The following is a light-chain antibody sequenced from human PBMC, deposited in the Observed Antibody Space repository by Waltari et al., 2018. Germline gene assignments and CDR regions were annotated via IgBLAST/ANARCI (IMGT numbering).Light chain of an antibody. V-gene: IGLV2-14*03. CDR1: SSDVGGFNF. CDR2: DVI. J-gene: IGLJ2*01. Sequence: QSALTQPASVSGSPGQSISLSCPGTSSDVGGFNFVSWYQQHPGKAPKLMIYDVINRPSGISNRFSGSKSDNTASLTISGLQPEDEAHYYCSSYTRSSTLVFGGGTKVTVL. CDR3: SSYTRSSTLV.